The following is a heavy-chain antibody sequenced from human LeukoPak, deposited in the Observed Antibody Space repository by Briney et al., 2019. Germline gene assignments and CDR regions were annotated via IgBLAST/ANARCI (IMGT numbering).Heavy chain of an antibody. CDR2: ISGDGGST. Sequence: GGSLRLSCAASGFTFDDYAMHWVRQAPGKGLEWVSLISGDGGSTYYADSVKGRFTISRDNSKNSLYLQMNSLRTEDTALYYCAPHSGYDRDTPIDCWGQGTLVTVSS. CDR3: APHSGYDRDTPIDC. V-gene: IGHV3-43*02. CDR1: GFTFDDYA. D-gene: IGHD5-12*01. J-gene: IGHJ4*02.